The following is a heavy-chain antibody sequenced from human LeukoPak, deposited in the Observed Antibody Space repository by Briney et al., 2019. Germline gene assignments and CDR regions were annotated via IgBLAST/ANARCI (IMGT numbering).Heavy chain of an antibody. CDR1: GFTFSSYW. J-gene: IGHJ4*02. CDR2: VKQDGSEK. V-gene: IGHV3-7*01. CDR3: VGGSGY. D-gene: IGHD3-10*01. Sequence: GRSLRLSCAASGFTFSSYWMNWVRQAPGKGLEWVANVKQDGSEKFYLDSVKGRFTISRDNTKKSLYLQMNSLRVEDTAVYYCVGGSGYWGRGALVIVSS.